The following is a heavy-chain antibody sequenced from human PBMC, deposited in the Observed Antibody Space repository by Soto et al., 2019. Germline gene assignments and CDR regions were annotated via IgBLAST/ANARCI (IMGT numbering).Heavy chain of an antibody. CDR1: GFSLTTAGAG. CDR3: AHRGYGNYPRDNWFDP. CDR2: TYWNDDT. D-gene: IGHD4-17*01. J-gene: IGHJ5*02. Sequence: QITLKESGPTLVKPTQTLTLTCTFSGFSLTTAGAGVGWIRQPPGKVLEWLALTYWNDDTRYNPSLKSRLTITKDTSKNQVVLTMTYMDPVDTATYYCAHRGYGNYPRDNWFDPWGQGIQVIVSS. V-gene: IGHV2-5*01.